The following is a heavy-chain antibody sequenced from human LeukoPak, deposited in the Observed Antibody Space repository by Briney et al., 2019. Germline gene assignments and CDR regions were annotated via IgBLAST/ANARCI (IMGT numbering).Heavy chain of an antibody. V-gene: IGHV3-23*01. CDR2: ISGSGGST. CDR1: GFTFSSYA. Sequence: GGSLRLSCAASGFTFSSYAMSWVRQAPGKGLEWVSAISGSGGSTYYADSVKGRFTISRDNSKNTLYLEMNSRRAEDTAVYYCAKVHVLRFLEWFERGQGTLVTVSS. D-gene: IGHD3-3*01. CDR3: AKVHVLRFLEWFE. J-gene: IGHJ4*02.